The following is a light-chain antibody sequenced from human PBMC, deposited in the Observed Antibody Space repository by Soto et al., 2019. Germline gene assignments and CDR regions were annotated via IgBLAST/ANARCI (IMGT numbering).Light chain of an antibody. Sequence: DIVMTQSPDSLAVSLGERATISCKSSQSLLYRYNNKNYLAWYQQKPGQSPKLLLYWASTRESGVPDRFSGSGSGTDFTLSISSLQAEDFATYYCQQSYSTRTFGQGTKVEIK. J-gene: IGKJ1*01. V-gene: IGKV4-1*01. CDR2: WAS. CDR3: QQSYSTRT. CDR1: QSLLYRYNNKNY.